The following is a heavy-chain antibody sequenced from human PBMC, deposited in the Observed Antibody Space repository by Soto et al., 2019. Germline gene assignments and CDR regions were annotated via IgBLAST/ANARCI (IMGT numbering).Heavy chain of an antibody. J-gene: IGHJ6*02. V-gene: IGHV6-1*01. CDR3: ARDAAPTLNYPHGMDV. CDR1: GDSVSTNIAA. Sequence: QVQLQQSGPGLVKPSQTLSLTCAISGDSVSTNIAAWSWIRQSPSRGLEWLGRTLYRSSKWYNEYAVSAKSRMTINPDTSKNQFSLQLNSVTPEDTAVYYCARDAAPTLNYPHGMDVWGQGTAVTVSS. D-gene: IGHD1-7*01. CDR2: TLYRSSKWYN.